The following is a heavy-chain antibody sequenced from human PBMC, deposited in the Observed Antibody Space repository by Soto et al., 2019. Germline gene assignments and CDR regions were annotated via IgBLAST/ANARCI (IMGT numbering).Heavy chain of an antibody. V-gene: IGHV3-48*02. Sequence: WGSLRLSCASSGFTFSIYSMNWVRQAPGKGLDWVSYISSSSSTIYYADSVKGRFTISRDNAKNSLYLQMNSLRDEDTAVYYCARAPSSSYGMDVWGQGTTVTVSS. CDR1: GFTFSIYS. J-gene: IGHJ6*01. CDR2: ISSSSSTI. CDR3: ARAPSSSYGMDV. D-gene: IGHD6-13*01.